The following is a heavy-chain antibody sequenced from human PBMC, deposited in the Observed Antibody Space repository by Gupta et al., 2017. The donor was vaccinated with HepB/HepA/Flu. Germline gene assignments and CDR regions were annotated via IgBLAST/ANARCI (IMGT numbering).Heavy chain of an antibody. CDR2: ISGDSGAT. CDR3: AWKYYYYMTV. Sequence: EGQVLESGGTLVQPGGSLRLSCAASGFPFRSADMTWVRQAPGRGLEWVSAISGDSGATYYADSVKGRFTISRDNSKNMLWLQMSSLRVEDTAVYYCAWKYYYYMTVWGKGTTVAVSS. V-gene: IGHV3-23*01. CDR1: GFPFRSAD. D-gene: IGHD1-1*01. J-gene: IGHJ6*03.